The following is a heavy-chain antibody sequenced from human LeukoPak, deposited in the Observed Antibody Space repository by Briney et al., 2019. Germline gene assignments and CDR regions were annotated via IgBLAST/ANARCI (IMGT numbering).Heavy chain of an antibody. Sequence: GGSLRLSCAASGFTVSSNYMSWVRQAPGKGLEWVSVIYSGGSTYYADSVKGRLTISRDNSKNTLYLQMNSLRAEDTAVYYCARDRIAVAGIPFDYWGQGTLVTVSS. D-gene: IGHD6-19*01. CDR3: ARDRIAVAGIPFDY. CDR2: IYSGGST. V-gene: IGHV3-53*01. CDR1: GFTVSSNY. J-gene: IGHJ4*02.